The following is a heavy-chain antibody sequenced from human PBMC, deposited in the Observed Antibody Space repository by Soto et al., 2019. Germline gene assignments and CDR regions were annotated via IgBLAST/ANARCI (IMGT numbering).Heavy chain of an antibody. J-gene: IGHJ4*02. CDR3: AHGLGGSNTGGAFDY. CDR1: GLSFSTSGMG. Sequence: QITLKESGPTLVEPTQPLTLTCTFSGLSFSTSGMGVGWIRQPPGKALEWLALIFWNYNKRYSPSLKSRLTIMKDTSKNEMVLTMTDTDPVDTGTYYCAHGLGGSNTGGAFDYWGQGTLVTVSS. CDR2: IFWNYNK. V-gene: IGHV2-5*01. D-gene: IGHD4-4*01.